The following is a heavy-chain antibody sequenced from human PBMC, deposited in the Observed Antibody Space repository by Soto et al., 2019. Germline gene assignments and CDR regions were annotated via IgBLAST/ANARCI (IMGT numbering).Heavy chain of an antibody. CDR2: IWYDGSNK. Sequence: GXLRLSCAASGFTFSSDGMHWVRQAPGKGLERVAVIWYDGSNKYYADSVKGRFTISRDNSKNTLYLQMNSLRAEDTAVYYCARDTSEWLANSIYYYGMDVWGQGTTVTVSS. CDR3: ARDTSEWLANSIYYYGMDV. D-gene: IGHD6-19*01. V-gene: IGHV3-33*01. J-gene: IGHJ6*02. CDR1: GFTFSSDG.